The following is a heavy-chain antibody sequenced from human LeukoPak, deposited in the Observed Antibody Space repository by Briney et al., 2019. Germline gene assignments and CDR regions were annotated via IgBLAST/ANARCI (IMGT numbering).Heavy chain of an antibody. D-gene: IGHD1-14*01. V-gene: IGHV3-48*03. CDR3: VRGDRYFFDY. J-gene: IGHJ4*02. CDR2: IGNTGRSI. CDR1: GFRFSSYE. Sequence: GGSLRLSCAAAGFRFSSYEMTWGRQAPGRGLEWVSYIGNTGRSIYYVDSVKGRFTVSRDNAKNSLYLQMNSLRAEDTAIYYCVRGDRYFFDYWGQGTLVTVSS.